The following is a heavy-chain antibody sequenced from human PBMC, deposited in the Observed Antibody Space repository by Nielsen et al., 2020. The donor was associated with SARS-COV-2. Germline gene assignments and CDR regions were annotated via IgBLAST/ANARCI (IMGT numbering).Heavy chain of an antibody. V-gene: IGHV3-20*01. Sequence: GESLKISCAGSGFTFDGFGMSWVRQVPGKGLEWVSGINWNGGSTGYGDSVRGRFTISRDNAKNALYLQMNSLGAEDTAMYHCARSVQYCPYYSYCYMDVWCKGTAVTVSS. CDR3: ARSVQYCPYYSYCYMDV. CDR1: GFTFDGFG. D-gene: IGHD2/OR15-2a*01. CDR2: INWNGGST. J-gene: IGHJ6*03.